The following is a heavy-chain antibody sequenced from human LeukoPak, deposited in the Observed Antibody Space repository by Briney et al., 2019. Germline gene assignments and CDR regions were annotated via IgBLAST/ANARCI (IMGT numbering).Heavy chain of an antibody. CDR2: IWYDGSNK. CDR1: GFTFSSYW. J-gene: IGHJ4*02. Sequence: GGSLRLSCAASGFTFSSYWMSWVCQAPGKGLEWVAVIWYDGSNKYYADSVKGRFTISRDNSKNTLYLQMNSLRAEDTAVYYCAKDWGAGGFDYWGQGTLVTVSS. CDR3: AKDWGAGGFDY. V-gene: IGHV3-33*06. D-gene: IGHD3-16*01.